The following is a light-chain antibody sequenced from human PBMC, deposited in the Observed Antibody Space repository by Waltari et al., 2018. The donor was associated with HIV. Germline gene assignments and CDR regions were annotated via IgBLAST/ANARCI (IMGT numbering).Light chain of an antibody. CDR2: DNN. J-gene: IGLJ2*01. CDR3: GTWDSSLSTSF. CDR1: SSNIGNNS. V-gene: IGLV1-51*01. Sequence: QSVFTQPPSVSATPGQKFTISCSGRSSNIGNNSVSCYQQGPGTAPKLLIYDNNKRPSGIPDRFSGSKSGTSATLGVTGLQTGDEADYYCGTWDSSLSTSFFGGGTKLTVL.